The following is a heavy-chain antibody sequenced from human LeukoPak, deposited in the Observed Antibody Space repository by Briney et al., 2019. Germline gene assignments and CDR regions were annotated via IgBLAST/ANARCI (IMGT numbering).Heavy chain of an antibody. CDR1: GFTFSNYN. V-gene: IGHV3-21*01. CDR2: ISSSGIYI. CDR3: ARANSLDY. D-gene: IGHD4/OR15-4a*01. Sequence: GGSLRLSCAASGFTFSNYNMNWVRRGPGKGLEWVSFISSSGIYIYDADSVKGRFTISRDDAKNSLYLQMNSLRVEDTAVYYCARANSLDYWGQGTLVTASS. J-gene: IGHJ4*02.